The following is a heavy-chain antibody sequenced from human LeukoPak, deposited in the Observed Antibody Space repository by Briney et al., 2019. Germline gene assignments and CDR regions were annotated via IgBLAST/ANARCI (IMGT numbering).Heavy chain of an antibody. CDR1: GFTVSDYY. D-gene: IGHD4-17*01. Sequence: PGGSLRLSCAVSGFTVSDYYMAWVRQAPGKGLEWVGLIKNKVFSYSTEYAASVEGSFTISRDDSKNSVHLQMNSLKSGDTAIYFCSRVHSPYGGPGWFDPWGQGTLVTVSS. CDR3: SRVHSPYGGPGWFDP. CDR2: IKNKVFSYST. J-gene: IGHJ5*02. V-gene: IGHV3-72*01.